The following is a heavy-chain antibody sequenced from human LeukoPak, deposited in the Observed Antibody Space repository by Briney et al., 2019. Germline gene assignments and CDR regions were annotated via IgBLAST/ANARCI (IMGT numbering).Heavy chain of an antibody. D-gene: IGHD3-22*01. CDR2: IIPIFGTA. CDR1: GGTFSSYA. J-gene: IGHJ3*02. CDR3: ARAHQRFYSIRDDSRLSRAFDAFDI. Sequence: SVKVSCEASGGTFSSYAISWVRQAPGQGLEWMGGIIPIFGTANYAQKFQGRVTITTDESTSTAYMELSSLRSEDTAVYYCARAHQRFYSIRDDSRLSRAFDAFDIWGQGTMVTVSS. V-gene: IGHV1-69*05.